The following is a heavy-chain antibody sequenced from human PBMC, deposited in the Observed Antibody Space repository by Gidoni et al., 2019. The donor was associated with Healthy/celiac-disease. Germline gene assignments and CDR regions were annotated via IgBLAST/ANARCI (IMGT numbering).Heavy chain of an antibody. CDR2: ISNSSSTI. CDR1: GFTVCSYS. Sequence: EVQLVVSGRCLVQPGGSLCLSSAPPGFTVCSYSMNWVRQAPGKGLEWVSYISNSSSTIYYADSVKSRFTISRDNAKNSLYLQMNSLRDEDAAVYYCARDIGMTTVTPFDYWGQGTLVTVSS. D-gene: IGHD4-17*01. V-gene: IGHV3-48*02. J-gene: IGHJ4*02. CDR3: ARDIGMTTVTPFDY.